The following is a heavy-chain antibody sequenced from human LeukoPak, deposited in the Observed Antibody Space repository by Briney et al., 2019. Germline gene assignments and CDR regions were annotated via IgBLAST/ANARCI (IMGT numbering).Heavy chain of an antibody. CDR1: GFTCSSYS. V-gene: IGHV3-21*01. D-gene: IGHD3-22*01. Sequence: GGSLRLFCAASGFTCSSYSMNGLRQAPGKGLEWVSSISSSSSYIYYADSVKGRFTISRDNAKNSLYLQMNSLRAEDTAVYYCARVCYYYLTATTGGYFAYWGQGTLVTVSS. CDR3: ARVCYYYLTATTGGYFAY. CDR2: ISSSSSYI. J-gene: IGHJ4*02.